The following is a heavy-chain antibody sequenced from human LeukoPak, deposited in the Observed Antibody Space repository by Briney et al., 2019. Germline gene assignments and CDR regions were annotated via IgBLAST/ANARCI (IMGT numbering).Heavy chain of an antibody. CDR2: INHSGST. CDR1: GGSFSGYY. Sequence: SETLSLTCAVYGGSFSGYYWSWIRQPPGKGLEWIGEINHSGSTNYNPSLKSRVTISVDTSKNQFSLKLSSVTAADTAVYYCARAGKYSSSWYPTPNWFDPWGQGTLVTVSS. J-gene: IGHJ5*02. V-gene: IGHV4-34*01. D-gene: IGHD6-13*01. CDR3: ARAGKYSSSWYPTPNWFDP.